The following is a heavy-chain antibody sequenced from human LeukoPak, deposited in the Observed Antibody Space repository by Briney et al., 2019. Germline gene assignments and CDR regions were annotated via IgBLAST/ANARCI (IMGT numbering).Heavy chain of an antibody. CDR3: ARDRYSGSRGAFDY. D-gene: IGHD1-26*01. Sequence: ASVKVSCKASGYTFTSYYMHWVRQAPGQGLEWMGIINPSDSSTSYTQKFQGRVIMTRDMSTSTVYMEVSSLRSEDTAVYYCARDRYSGSRGAFDYWGQGTLVTVSS. CDR1: GYTFTSYY. J-gene: IGHJ4*02. CDR2: INPSDSST. V-gene: IGHV1-46*01.